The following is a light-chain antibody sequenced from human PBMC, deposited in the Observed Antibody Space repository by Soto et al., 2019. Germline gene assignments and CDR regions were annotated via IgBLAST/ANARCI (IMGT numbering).Light chain of an antibody. CDR3: SSYTRSRTSYVL. V-gene: IGLV2-14*03. CDR2: DVT. J-gene: IGLJ2*01. CDR1: SSDVGGYKF. Sequence: QSALTQPASVSGSPGQSITIPCSGTSSDVGGYKFVSWYQQHPGKAPKLMIYDVTNRPSGVSSRFSGSKSGNTASLTISGLQPDDEADYFCSSYTRSRTSYVLFGGGTKLTVL.